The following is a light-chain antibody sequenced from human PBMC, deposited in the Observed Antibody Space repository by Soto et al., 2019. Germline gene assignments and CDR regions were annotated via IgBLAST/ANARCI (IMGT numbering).Light chain of an antibody. V-gene: IGKV1-5*03. CDR3: QQYSSYWT. J-gene: IGKJ1*01. Sequence: DIQVTQSPSTLSASVGASGAITCGARQSSSSYLAWYQQKPGKAPKLLIYEASSLESGVPSRFSGSGSGTEFTLTISSLQPDDFAAYYCQQYSSYWTFGQGTKVDIK. CDR1: QSSSSY. CDR2: EAS.